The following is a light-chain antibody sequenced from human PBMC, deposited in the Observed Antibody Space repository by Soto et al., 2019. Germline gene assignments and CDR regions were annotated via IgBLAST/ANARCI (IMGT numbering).Light chain of an antibody. CDR1: QSISSW. V-gene: IGKV1-5*03. J-gene: IGKJ1*01. CDR2: KAS. Sequence: DIQMTQSASTLSASLGDRVTITCRASQSISSWLAWYQQKPGKAPKLLIYKASSLESGVPSRFSGSGSGTEFTLTISSLQPDDFATYYCQQYNSYPAFGQGTKVDIK. CDR3: QQYNSYPA.